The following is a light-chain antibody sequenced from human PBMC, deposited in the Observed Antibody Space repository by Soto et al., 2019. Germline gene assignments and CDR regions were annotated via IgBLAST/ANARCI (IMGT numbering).Light chain of an antibody. Sequence: QSALTQPPSASGSPGQSVTISCAGTSSDVGGYDYVSWYQQHPGKAPKLMIYEVSKRPSGVPDRFSASKSGNTASLTVAGLQAEDEADYYCSSFAGGNKLLFGGGTKLTVL. J-gene: IGLJ2*01. CDR2: EVS. V-gene: IGLV2-8*01. CDR1: SSDVGGYDY. CDR3: SSFAGGNKLL.